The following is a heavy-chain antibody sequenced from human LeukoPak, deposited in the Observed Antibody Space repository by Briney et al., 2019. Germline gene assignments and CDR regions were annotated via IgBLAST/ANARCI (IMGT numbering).Heavy chain of an antibody. J-gene: IGHJ5*02. V-gene: IGHV1-8*01. CDR1: GHTFTSYD. CDR3: ARDQDIVVVVAALRQREMGGFDP. Sequence: ASVKVSCKASGHTFTSYDINWVRQATGQGLEWMGWMNPDSGNTGYAQKFQGRVTMTRNPSISTAYMELSSLRSDDTAVYYCARDQDIVVVVAALRQREMGGFDPWGQGTLVTVSS. CDR2: MNPDSGNT. D-gene: IGHD2-15*01.